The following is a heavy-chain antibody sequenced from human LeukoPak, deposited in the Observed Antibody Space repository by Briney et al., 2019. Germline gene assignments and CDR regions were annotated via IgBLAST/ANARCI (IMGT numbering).Heavy chain of an antibody. CDR2: ISSSSSYI. CDR1: GFTFSSYS. J-gene: IGHJ4*02. CDR3: ARDRFLEWLPMPGKEFDY. V-gene: IGHV3-21*01. D-gene: IGHD3-3*01. Sequence: PGGSLRLSCAASGFTFSSYSMNWVRQAPGKGLEWGSSISSSSSYIYYADSVKGRFTISKDNANNSPDLQMKRLRAEDTAVYYCARDRFLEWLPMPGKEFDYWGQGTLVTVSS.